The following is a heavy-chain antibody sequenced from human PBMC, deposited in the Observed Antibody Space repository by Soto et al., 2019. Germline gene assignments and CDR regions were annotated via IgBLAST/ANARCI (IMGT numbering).Heavy chain of an antibody. CDR1: GYSFHNFG. D-gene: IGHD1-26*01. CDR3: ARGPPSGSFSLTPRY. V-gene: IGHV1-18*04. CDR2: ISGQIAKT. J-gene: IGHJ4*02. Sequence: ASVKVSCKASGYSFHNFGIIWVRQAPGQGLEWMGWISGQIAKTNYAQKFQGKVTMTTDTSTSTAYMELNTLTYDDTAMYYCARGPPSGSFSLTPRYWGQGTLVTVSS.